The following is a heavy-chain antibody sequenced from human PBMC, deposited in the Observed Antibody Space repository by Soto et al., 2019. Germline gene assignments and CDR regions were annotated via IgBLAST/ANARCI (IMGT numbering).Heavy chain of an antibody. CDR3: AAGYPHCSSTSCYNWAEEAAAGTRLNYYGMDV. J-gene: IGHJ6*02. CDR2: IVVGSGNT. V-gene: IGHV1-58*01. D-gene: IGHD2-2*02. CDR1: GFTFTSSS. Sequence: AEVSCKESGFTFTSSSVWWVRQESGQRLEWIGWIVVGSGNTNYAQKFQERVTITRDMSTSTAYMELSSLRSEDTAVYYCAAGYPHCSSTSCYNWAEEAAAGTRLNYYGMDVWGQGTT.